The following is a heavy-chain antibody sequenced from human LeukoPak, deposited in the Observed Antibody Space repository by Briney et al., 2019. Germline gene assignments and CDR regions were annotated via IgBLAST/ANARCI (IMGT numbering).Heavy chain of an antibody. J-gene: IGHJ4*02. CDR3: AKRQVGDYYDSSGYDDY. D-gene: IGHD3-22*01. V-gene: IGHV3-23*01. CDR2: ISGSGGST. CDR1: GFTVSSYA. Sequence: GGSLSLSWAASGFTVSSYAMSWVRQAPGKGLEWVSAISGSGGSTYYAASVKGRFTISRDNSKNTLYLQMNSLRTEDTAVDYCAKRQVGDYYDSSGYDDYWGQGTLVTVSS.